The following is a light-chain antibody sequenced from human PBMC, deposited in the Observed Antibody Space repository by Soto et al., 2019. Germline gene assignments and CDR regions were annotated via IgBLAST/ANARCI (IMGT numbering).Light chain of an antibody. V-gene: IGLV2-8*01. CDR2: EVS. CDR3: SSNAGSNNLV. J-gene: IGLJ2*01. CDR1: SSDVGDYNY. Sequence: QSALTQPPSASGTPGQSVTIPCTGTSSDVGDYNYVSWYQQHPGKAPKLMIYEVSRRPSGVPDRFSGSKSGNTASLTVSGLRAEDEADYYCSSNAGSNNLVFGGGTKLTVL.